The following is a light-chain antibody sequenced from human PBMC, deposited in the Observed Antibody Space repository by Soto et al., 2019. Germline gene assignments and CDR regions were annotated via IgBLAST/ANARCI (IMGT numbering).Light chain of an antibody. CDR1: LSVSVY. V-gene: IGKV3-15*01. J-gene: IGKJ3*01. CDR3: QQYNNWPPFT. Sequence: FVLTLSPATLSLSPGERATLSCRTSLSVSVYLDWYQQKPGQAPRLLIYGASTRATGIPARFSGSGSGTEFTLTISSLQSEDFAVYYCQQYNNWPPFTFGPGSKVDVK. CDR2: GAS.